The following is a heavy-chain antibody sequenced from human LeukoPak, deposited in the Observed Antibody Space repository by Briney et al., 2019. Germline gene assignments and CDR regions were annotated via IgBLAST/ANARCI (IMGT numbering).Heavy chain of an antibody. V-gene: IGHV3-48*03. CDR3: ASSGNYRLDY. Sequence: PGGSLRLSCAASGFTFSSYEMNWVRQAPGKGLEWVSYISSSGSTIYYADSVKGRFTISRDNAKNSLYLQMNSLRAEDTAVYYCASSGNYRLDYWGQGTLVTVSS. J-gene: IGHJ4*02. CDR1: GFTFSSYE. D-gene: IGHD1-26*01. CDR2: ISSSGSTI.